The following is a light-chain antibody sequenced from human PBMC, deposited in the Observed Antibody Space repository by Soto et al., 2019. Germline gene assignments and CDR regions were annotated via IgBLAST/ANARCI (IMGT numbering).Light chain of an antibody. V-gene: IGKV1-39*01. J-gene: IGKJ1*01. Sequence: DIQMTQSPSSLSASVGDRVTITCRASQSISSYLNWYQQKPGKAPKLLIYAASSLQSGVPSRFSGSGSGTDFTLTISSLQPEDFATYYCQQCYSTPWTLGQGTKVEIK. CDR3: QQCYSTPWT. CDR2: AAS. CDR1: QSISSY.